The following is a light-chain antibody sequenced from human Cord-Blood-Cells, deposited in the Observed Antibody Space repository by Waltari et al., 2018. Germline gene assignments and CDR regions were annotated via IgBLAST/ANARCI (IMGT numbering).Light chain of an antibody. J-gene: IGKJ1*01. CDR2: DAA. CDR3: QQRSNWPPT. V-gene: IGKV3-11*01. CDR1: QSVSSY. Sequence: EIVLTQSPATLSLSPGERATLPCRASQSVSSYLAWYQQKPGHAPRLLIYDAANRATGIPARFSGSGSGTDFTLTISSLEPEDFAVYYCQQRSNWPPTFGQGTKVEIK.